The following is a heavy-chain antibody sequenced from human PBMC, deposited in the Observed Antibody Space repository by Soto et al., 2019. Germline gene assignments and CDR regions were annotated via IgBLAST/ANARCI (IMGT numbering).Heavy chain of an antibody. CDR3: ATEDTMNWTHDY. D-gene: IGHD1-1*01. CDR1: GGSISDTHV. Sequence: QVQLQESGPGVVKPSGTLSLTCVVSGGSISDTHVWSWVRQPPGKGLEWIGEIFPSGTTDYNPSLKSRVTMSLVKSRNQLSLTLNSVTAADTAVYYCATEDTMNWTHDYWGHGILVTVSS. V-gene: IGHV4-4*02. J-gene: IGHJ4*01. CDR2: IFPSGTT.